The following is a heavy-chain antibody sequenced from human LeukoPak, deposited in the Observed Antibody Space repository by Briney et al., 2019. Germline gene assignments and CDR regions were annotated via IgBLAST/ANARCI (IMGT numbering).Heavy chain of an antibody. CDR1: EFTAITNK. CDR3: AKEDIMRSVTSV. J-gene: IGHJ4*02. CDR2: ISGSGGST. D-gene: IGHD4-17*01. V-gene: IGHV3-23*01. Sequence: GGSRRPPVPAPEFTAITNKISWARQAPGKGLKWVSAISGSGGSTYYADSVKGRFTISRDNSKNTLYLQMNSLRAEDTAVYYCAKEDIMRSVTSVWGQGTLVTVSS.